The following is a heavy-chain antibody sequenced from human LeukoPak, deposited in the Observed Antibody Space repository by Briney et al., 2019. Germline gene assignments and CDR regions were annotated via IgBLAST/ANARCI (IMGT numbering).Heavy chain of an antibody. CDR2: IDPSDSYT. CDR3: ARHIYGDHPYYYGMDV. CDR1: GSSFTSYW. Sequence: GASLQISCKGSGSSFTSYWISWVRQLPGKGLEWMGRIDPSDSYTNYSPSFQGHVTISADKSISTAYLQWSSLKASDTAMYYCARHIYGDHPYYYGMDVWGKGTTVTVSS. V-gene: IGHV5-10-1*01. J-gene: IGHJ6*04. D-gene: IGHD4-17*01.